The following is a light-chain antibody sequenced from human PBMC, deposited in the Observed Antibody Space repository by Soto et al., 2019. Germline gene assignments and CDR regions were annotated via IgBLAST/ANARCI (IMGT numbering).Light chain of an antibody. CDR1: SSNIGAGYD. CDR2: GNT. J-gene: IGLJ1*01. Sequence: QSVLTQPPSVSGAPGQRVTISCTGSSSNIGAGYDVHWYQRLPGTATKLLIYGNTNRPSGGPDRFSGSKSDTSASLAITGLQAEDEADYYCQSYDSSLITYVFGTGTKLTVL. V-gene: IGLV1-40*01. CDR3: QSYDSSLITYV.